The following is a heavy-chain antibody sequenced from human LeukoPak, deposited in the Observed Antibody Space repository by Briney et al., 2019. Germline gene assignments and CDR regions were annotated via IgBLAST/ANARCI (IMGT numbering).Heavy chain of an antibody. CDR1: GFNISDFW. CDR3: VRESRPGGAMGLYHNFDY. Sequence: GGSLRLSCAASGFNISDFWMAWVRQAPGKGLEWVANIKEDGTEKHLVDSVKGRFTISRDNTKNLLYLQMNSLRGDDTATYYCVRESRPGGAMGLYHNFDYWGQGTLVAVSS. D-gene: IGHD3-16*01. J-gene: IGHJ4*02. V-gene: IGHV3-7*01. CDR2: IKEDGTEK.